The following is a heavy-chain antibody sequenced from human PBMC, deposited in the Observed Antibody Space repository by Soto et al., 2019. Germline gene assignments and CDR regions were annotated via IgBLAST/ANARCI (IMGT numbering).Heavy chain of an antibody. CDR2: IRGDGADK. J-gene: IGHJ4*02. Sequence: LSLTCAASGFTFSTYWMHWVRQAPGKGLVWVSRIRGDGADKNYADSVRGRFTISRDNAKNTLYLQMNSLRAEDTAVYYCAGDLVSGSGSLGHWGQGTLVTVSS. CDR3: AGDLVSGSGSLGH. V-gene: IGHV3-74*01. CDR1: GFTFSTYW. D-gene: IGHD3-10*01.